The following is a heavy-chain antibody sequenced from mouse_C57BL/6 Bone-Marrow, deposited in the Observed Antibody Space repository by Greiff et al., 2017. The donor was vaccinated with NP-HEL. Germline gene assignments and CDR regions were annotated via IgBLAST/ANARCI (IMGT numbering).Heavy chain of an antibody. CDR2: ISDGGSYT. CDR3: ARDRNGYYAYWYFDV. V-gene: IGHV5-4*01. D-gene: IGHD2-3*01. J-gene: IGHJ1*03. Sequence: VQLVESGGGLVKPGGSLKLSCAASGFTFSSYAMSWVRQTPEKRLEWVATISDGGSYTYYPDNVKGRFTISRDNAKNNLYLQMSHLKSEDTAMYYCARDRNGYYAYWYFDVWGTGTTVTVSS. CDR1: GFTFSSYA.